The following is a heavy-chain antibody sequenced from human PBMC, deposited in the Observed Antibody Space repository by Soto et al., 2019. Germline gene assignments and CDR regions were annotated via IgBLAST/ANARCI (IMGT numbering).Heavy chain of an antibody. J-gene: IGHJ4*02. Sequence: QVQLVQSGAEVKKPGASVKVSCKASGYTFTSYYIHWVRQAPGQGLEWMGIINPSGGSTSYAQKFKGRVTMTRDTSTSTVYMELSSLRSEDTAVYYGARERGTSCYNTWGQGTLVTVSS. CDR1: GYTFTSYY. D-gene: IGHD2-2*02. CDR2: INPSGGST. CDR3: ARERGTSCYNT. V-gene: IGHV1-46*01.